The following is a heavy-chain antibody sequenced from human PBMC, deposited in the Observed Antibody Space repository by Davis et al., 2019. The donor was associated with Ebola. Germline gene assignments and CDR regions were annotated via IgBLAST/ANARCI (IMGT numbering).Heavy chain of an antibody. CDR2: IYRDGSEK. V-gene: IGHV3-7*03. CDR1: GFSFSSYA. CDR3: ARGVVVGGFYFEY. D-gene: IGHD2-2*01. J-gene: IGHJ4*02. Sequence: GESLKISCAASGFSFSSYAMSWVRQAPGKGLEWVANIYRDGSEKYYVDSVKGRFTISRDNAKNSLFLQMDSLRAEDTAVYYCARGVVVGGFYFEYWGQGTLVTVSS.